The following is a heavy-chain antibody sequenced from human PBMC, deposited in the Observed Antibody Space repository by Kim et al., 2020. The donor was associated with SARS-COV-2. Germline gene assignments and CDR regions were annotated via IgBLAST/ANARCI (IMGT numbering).Heavy chain of an antibody. V-gene: IGHV4-31*03. Sequence: SETLSLTCTVSGGSISSGGYYWSWIRQHPGKGLEWIGYIHFSGRTNYNPSLKSRVIISLDMSKNQFSLRLSSVTAADTAVYYCAGESRVPAVAGVHWGQGTLVSVSS. CDR2: IHFSGRT. D-gene: IGHD6-13*01. CDR3: AGESRVPAVAGVH. CDR1: GGSISSGGYY. J-gene: IGHJ4*02.